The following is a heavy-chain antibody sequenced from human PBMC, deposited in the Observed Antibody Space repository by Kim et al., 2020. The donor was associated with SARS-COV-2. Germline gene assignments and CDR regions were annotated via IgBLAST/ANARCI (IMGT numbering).Heavy chain of an antibody. CDR3: GRATMVRGTYYFDY. D-gene: IGHD3-10*01. V-gene: IGHV1-69*04. CDR2: IIPILGIA. CDR1: GGTFSSYA. J-gene: IGHJ4*02. Sequence: SVKVSCKASGGTFSSYAISWVRQAPGQGLEWMGRIIPILGIANYAQKFQGRVTITADKSTSTAYMELSSPRSEDTAVYYCGRATMVRGTYYFDYWGQGTLVTVSS.